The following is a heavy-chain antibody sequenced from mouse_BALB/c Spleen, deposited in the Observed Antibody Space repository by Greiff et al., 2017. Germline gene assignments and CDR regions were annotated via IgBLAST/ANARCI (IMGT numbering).Heavy chain of an antibody. V-gene: IGHV2-9*02. J-gene: IGHJ1*01. CDR1: GFSLTSYG. CDR2: IWAGGST. CDR3: ARGDYGRYFDV. Sequence: QVQLKESGPGLVAPSQSLSITCTVSGFSLTSYGVHWVRQPPGKGLEWLGVIWAGGSTNYNSALMSRLSISKDNSKSQVFLKMNSLQTDDTAMYYCARGDYGRYFDVWGAGTTVTVSS. D-gene: IGHD1-2*01.